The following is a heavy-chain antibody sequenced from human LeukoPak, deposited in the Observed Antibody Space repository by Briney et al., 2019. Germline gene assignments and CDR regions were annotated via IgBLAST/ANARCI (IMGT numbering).Heavy chain of an antibody. J-gene: IGHJ4*02. CDR1: GFTFSTFA. Sequence: AGGSLRNSCAASGFTFSTFAMIWVRQPPGKGLEWVSSIFPSGGEIHYADSVRGRFTISRDNSKSTLSLQMNSLRAEDTAIYYCATYRQVLLPFESWGQGTLVTVSS. V-gene: IGHV3-23*01. CDR2: IFPSGGEI. D-gene: IGHD2-8*02. CDR3: ATYRQVLLPFES.